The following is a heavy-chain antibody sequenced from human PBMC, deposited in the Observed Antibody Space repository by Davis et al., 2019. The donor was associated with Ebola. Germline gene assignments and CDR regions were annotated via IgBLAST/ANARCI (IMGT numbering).Heavy chain of an antibody. CDR2: IYYSGST. CDR3: ARSYGAAPFDY. Sequence: MPGGSLRLSCTVSGGSISPYYWSCIRQPPGKGLEWIGYIYYSGSTKYNLSLKGRFAISLDTSKNQFSLKLSSVTAADTAVYYCARSYGAAPFDYWGQGTLVTVSS. J-gene: IGHJ4*02. V-gene: IGHV4-59*08. CDR1: GGSISPYY. D-gene: IGHD4/OR15-4a*01.